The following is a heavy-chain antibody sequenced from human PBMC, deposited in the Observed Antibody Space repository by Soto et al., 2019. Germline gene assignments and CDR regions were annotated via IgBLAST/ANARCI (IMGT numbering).Heavy chain of an antibody. CDR1: GGSITTYQ. D-gene: IGHD4-17*01. CDR2: YSGFT. CDR3: ARDYGDYSFFFDY. V-gene: IGHV4-59*01. Sequence: PSETLSLTCTVSGGSITTYQWNWIRQPPGKGLEWIGGYSGFTDYNPSLESRATISVDHSKNQFSLTLRSVTAADTAVYYCARDYGDYSFFFDYWGQGALVTVSS. J-gene: IGHJ4*02.